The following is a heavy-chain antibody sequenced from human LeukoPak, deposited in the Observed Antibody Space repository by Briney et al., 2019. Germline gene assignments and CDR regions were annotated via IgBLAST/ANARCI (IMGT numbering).Heavy chain of an antibody. Sequence: PSETLSLTCAVYGGSFSGYYWSWIRRPPGKGLEWIGEINHSGSTNYNPSLKSRVTISVDTSKNQFSLKLSSVTAADTAVYYCARVVDWFDPWGQGTLVTVSS. V-gene: IGHV4-34*01. CDR2: INHSGST. D-gene: IGHD2-15*01. CDR1: GGSFSGYY. J-gene: IGHJ5*02. CDR3: ARVVDWFDP.